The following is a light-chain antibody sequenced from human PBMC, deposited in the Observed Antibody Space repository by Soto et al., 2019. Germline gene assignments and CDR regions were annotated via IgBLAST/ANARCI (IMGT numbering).Light chain of an antibody. CDR1: QSVSTN. CDR2: GAS. Sequence: EIVMTQSPDTLSVSPGERATLSCRASQSVSTNLAWYQQKPGQAPRPLIYGASTRATGIPARFSGSGSGTEFTLTVSSLQSEDFAVYHCQQYNNWPYTFGQGTKLEIK. V-gene: IGKV3-15*01. CDR3: QQYNNWPYT. J-gene: IGKJ2*01.